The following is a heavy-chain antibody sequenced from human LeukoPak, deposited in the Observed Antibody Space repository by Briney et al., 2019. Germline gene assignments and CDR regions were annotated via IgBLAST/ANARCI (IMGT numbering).Heavy chain of an antibody. CDR1: GFTVSNKY. Sequence: GGSLRLSCAASGFTVSNKYMSWVRQAPGKGLKCVSVIYDGGNTYYADSVKGRFTISRDNSKNTLYLQLNSLSAEDTAVYYCARGGASELYYFDYWGQGTLVTVSS. CDR3: ARGGASELYYFDY. V-gene: IGHV3-53*01. CDR2: IYDGGNT. J-gene: IGHJ4*02. D-gene: IGHD2-15*01.